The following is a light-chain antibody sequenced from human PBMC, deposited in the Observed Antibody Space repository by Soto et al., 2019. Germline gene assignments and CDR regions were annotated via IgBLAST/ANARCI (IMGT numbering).Light chain of an antibody. V-gene: IGLV7-43*01. J-gene: IGLJ3*02. CDR3: LRYYRGAWV. CDR2: STR. CDR1: TGAVTSDAY. Sequence: QAVVTQEPSVTVSPGGTVTLTCASTTGAVTSDAYPHWFQQKPGQPPRTLIYSTRNKHSWTPARFSGSLLGGQAALTLSRVQPEDEADYYGLRYYRGAWVVGGGTKRTVL.